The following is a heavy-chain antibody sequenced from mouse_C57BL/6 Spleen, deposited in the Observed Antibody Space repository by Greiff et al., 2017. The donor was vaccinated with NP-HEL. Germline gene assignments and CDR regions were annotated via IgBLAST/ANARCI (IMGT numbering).Heavy chain of an antibody. Sequence: EVQLQQSGPELVKPGASVKIPCKASGYTFTDYNMDWVKQSHGKSLEWIGDINPNNGGTIYNQKFKGKATLTVDKSSSTAYMELRSLTSEDTAVYYCARRENWDDYYAMDYWGQGTSVTVSS. CDR1: GYTFTDYN. V-gene: IGHV1-18*01. D-gene: IGHD4-1*01. CDR3: ARRENWDDYYAMDY. CDR2: INPNNGGT. J-gene: IGHJ4*01.